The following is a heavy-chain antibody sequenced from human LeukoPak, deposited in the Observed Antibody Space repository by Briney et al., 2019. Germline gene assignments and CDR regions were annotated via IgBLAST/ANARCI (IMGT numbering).Heavy chain of an antibody. J-gene: IGHJ6*02. CDR3: ARIRDGYNSYFFYGMDV. CDR2: IIALFGTA. D-gene: IGHD5-24*01. CDR1: GGTFSSYA. Sequence: SVNVSFKASGGTFSSYAISWVRQAPGQGLEWMGGIIALFGTANYAQKFQGRLTITADESTSTAYMELSSLRSEDTAVYYCARIRDGYNSYFFYGMDVWGQGTTVTVSS. V-gene: IGHV1-69*13.